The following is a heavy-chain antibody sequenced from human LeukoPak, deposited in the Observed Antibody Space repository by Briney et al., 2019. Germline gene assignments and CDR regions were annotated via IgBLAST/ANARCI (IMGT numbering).Heavy chain of an antibody. D-gene: IGHD3-9*01. CDR3: ANGPYYDILTGYYPRYYYYGMDV. Sequence: GGSLRLSCVGSGFTFSSYAMSWVRQAPGKGLEWVSAISGSGGSTYYADSVKGRFTISRDNSKNTLYLQMNSLRAEDTAVYYCANGPYYDILTGYYPRYYYYGMDVWGQGTTVTVSS. CDR2: ISGSGGST. V-gene: IGHV3-23*01. CDR1: GFTFSSYA. J-gene: IGHJ6*02.